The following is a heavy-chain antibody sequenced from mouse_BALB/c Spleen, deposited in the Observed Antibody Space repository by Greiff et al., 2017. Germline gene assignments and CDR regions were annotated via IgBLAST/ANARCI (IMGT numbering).Heavy chain of an antibody. CDR3: ARDDYYGSRYYFDY. D-gene: IGHD1-1*01. CDR2: INPYNDGT. Sequence: VQLKQSGPELVKPGASVKMSCKASGYTFTSYVMHWVKQKPGQGLEWIGYINPYNDGTKYNEKFKGKATLTSDKSSSTAYMELSSLTSEDSAVYDGARDDYYGSRYYFDYWGQGTTLTVSS. J-gene: IGHJ2*01. V-gene: IGHV1-14*01. CDR1: GYTFTSYV.